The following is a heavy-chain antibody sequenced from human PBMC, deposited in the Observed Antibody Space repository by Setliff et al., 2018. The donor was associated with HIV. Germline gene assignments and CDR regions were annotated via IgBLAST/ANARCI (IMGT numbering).Heavy chain of an antibody. D-gene: IGHD2-15*01. V-gene: IGHV1-46*02. J-gene: IGHJ5*02. CDR3: ALPYCSGGNCWSSASLPPAGWFDP. Sequence: ASVKVSCKASGYIFNRHYVHWVRQAPGEGLEWMGIVNPSGGSTNYAQKFKGRVTMTRDTATSTVYMELSSLRSEDTAVYYCALPYCSGGNCWSSASLPPAGWFDPWGQGTLVTVSS. CDR2: VNPSGGST. CDR1: GYIFNRHY.